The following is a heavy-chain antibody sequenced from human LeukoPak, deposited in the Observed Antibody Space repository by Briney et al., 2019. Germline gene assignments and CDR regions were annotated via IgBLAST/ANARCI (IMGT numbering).Heavy chain of an antibody. CDR3: ASHDYGDYGTFKY. Sequence: GESLKISCKGSGYTFINYWSGWVRQMPGKGLEWMGIIYPSDSDPRYSPSFRGQVPISADKSISTAYLQWSSLKASDTAMYYCASHDYGDYGTFKYWGQGTLVTVSS. D-gene: IGHD4-17*01. V-gene: IGHV5-51*01. J-gene: IGHJ4*02. CDR1: GYTFINYW. CDR2: IYPSDSDP.